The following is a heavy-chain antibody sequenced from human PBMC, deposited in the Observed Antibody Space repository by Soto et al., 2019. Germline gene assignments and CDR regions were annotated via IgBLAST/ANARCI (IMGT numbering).Heavy chain of an antibody. J-gene: IGHJ3*01. CDR2: IIPILGIA. Sequence: QVQLVQSGAEVKKPGSSVKVSCKASGGTFSSYTISWVRQAPGQGLEWMRRIIPILGIANYAQKFQGRVTITADNSASTAYMELSSLRSEDTAVYNCSTYSDDASAFCGQGTMVTVSS. CDR1: GGTFSSYT. V-gene: IGHV1-69*02. D-gene: IGHD6-13*01. CDR3: STYSDDASAF.